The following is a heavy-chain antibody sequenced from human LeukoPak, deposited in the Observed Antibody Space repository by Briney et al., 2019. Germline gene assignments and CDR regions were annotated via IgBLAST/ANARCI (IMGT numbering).Heavy chain of an antibody. V-gene: IGHV4-59*01. J-gene: IGHJ3*02. CDR1: GGSISSYY. Sequence: SETLSLTCTVSGGSISSYYWSWIRQPPGKGLEWIGYIYYSGSTNYDPSLKSRVTISVDMSKNQFSLKLSSVTAADTAVYYCARESVYSGRYYAFDIWGQGTMVTVSS. D-gene: IGHD1-26*01. CDR2: IYYSGST. CDR3: ARESVYSGRYYAFDI.